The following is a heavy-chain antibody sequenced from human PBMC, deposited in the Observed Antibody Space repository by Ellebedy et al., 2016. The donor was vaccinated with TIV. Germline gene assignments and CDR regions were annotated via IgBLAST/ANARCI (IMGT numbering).Heavy chain of an antibody. Sequence: GESLKISCAASGFTFSSYWMHWVRQAPGKGLEWVAVISYDGSNKHYADSVKGRFTISRDNSKNTLFLQMNSLRAEDTAVYYCARDFTGGSYHLGYWGQGTLVTVSS. CDR1: GFTFSSYW. CDR3: ARDFTGGSYHLGY. V-gene: IGHV3-30*03. CDR2: ISYDGSNK. J-gene: IGHJ4*02. D-gene: IGHD1-26*01.